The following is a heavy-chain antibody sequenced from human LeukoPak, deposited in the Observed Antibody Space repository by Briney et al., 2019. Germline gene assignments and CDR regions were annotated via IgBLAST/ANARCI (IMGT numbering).Heavy chain of an antibody. CDR1: GGSISSYY. CDR3: ARQGDTAMDN. Sequence: PSETLSLTCTVSGGSISSYYWSWIRQPPGEGLEWIGYIYYSGSTNYNPSLKSRVTISVDTSKNQFSLKLSSVTAADTAVYYCARQGDTAMDNWGQGTLVTVSS. D-gene: IGHD5-18*01. V-gene: IGHV4-59*08. CDR2: IYYSGST. J-gene: IGHJ4*02.